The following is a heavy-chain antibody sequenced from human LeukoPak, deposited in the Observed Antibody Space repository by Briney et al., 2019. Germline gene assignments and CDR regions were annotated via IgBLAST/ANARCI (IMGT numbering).Heavy chain of an antibody. Sequence: PGRSLRLSCVASGFTFDDFATHWVRQLPGKGLEWVSGITWNSGTTVYADSVKGRFTISRDNAKNSLYLQMNSLRAEDTAVYYCAKDTRAVSVGSFDYWGQGTLVTVSS. CDR1: GFTFDDFA. CDR2: ITWNSGTT. V-gene: IGHV3-9*01. D-gene: IGHD3-10*01. CDR3: AKDTRAVSVGSFDY. J-gene: IGHJ4*02.